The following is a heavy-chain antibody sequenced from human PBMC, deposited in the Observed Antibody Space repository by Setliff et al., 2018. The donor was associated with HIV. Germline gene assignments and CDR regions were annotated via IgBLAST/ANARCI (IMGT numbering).Heavy chain of an antibody. CDR3: ARMQAYYNFWRSTYYFDY. D-gene: IGHD3-3*01. CDR1: GYPFTSYG. Sequence: ASVKVSCKASGYPFTSYGICWVRQAPGHGLEWMGYISPYNGDAYYAEKFQGRVTMTTDTSTTAVSMELTDLRSDDTAVYFCARMQAYYNFWRSTYYFDYWGQGTPVTVSS. V-gene: IGHV1-18*01. J-gene: IGHJ4*02. CDR2: ISPYNGDA.